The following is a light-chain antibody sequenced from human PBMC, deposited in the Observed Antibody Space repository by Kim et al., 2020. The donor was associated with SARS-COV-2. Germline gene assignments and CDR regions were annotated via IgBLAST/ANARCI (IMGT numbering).Light chain of an antibody. Sequence: SKANRVTITGRAMQAIRSYLKCDPQKPGKAPSPLIYAAASLQSGVPSRFSGSGSGTDFTLTISSLQPEDFATYYGKQSYSTLDSLGQGTKLEI. CDR2: AAA. J-gene: IGKJ2*01. CDR3: KQSYSTLDS. CDR1: QAIRSY. V-gene: IGKV1-39*01.